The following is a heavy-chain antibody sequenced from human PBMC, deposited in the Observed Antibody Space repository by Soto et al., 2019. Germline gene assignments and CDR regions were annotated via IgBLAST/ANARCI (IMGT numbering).Heavy chain of an antibody. CDR2: IDSSDSYT. CDR1: GYRFTNYW. J-gene: IGHJ4*02. CDR3: AKDGLGAYTYGSYYFDY. V-gene: IGHV5-10-1*01. Sequence: LGESLKISCKVSGYRFTNYWINWVRQMPGKGLEWMGRIDSSDSYTHYGPSFQGHVTISADKSISTAYLQWRSLKASDTAIYYCAKDGLGAYTYGSYYFDYWGQGTLVTVSS. D-gene: IGHD5-18*01.